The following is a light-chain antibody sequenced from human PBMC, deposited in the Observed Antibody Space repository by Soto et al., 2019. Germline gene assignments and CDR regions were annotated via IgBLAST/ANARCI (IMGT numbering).Light chain of an antibody. CDR1: QSVGSH. J-gene: IGKJ4*01. V-gene: IGKV3-15*01. CDR2: GAS. CDR3: EQYSFWPLT. Sequence: EIVMTQSPVTLSVSPGEGATLSCRAIQSVGSHLAWYQQKPGQAPRLLIYGASTRATGIPGRFSGSGSGTEFTLTISSLQSEDFAVYYCEQYSFWPLTFGGGTKVEIK.